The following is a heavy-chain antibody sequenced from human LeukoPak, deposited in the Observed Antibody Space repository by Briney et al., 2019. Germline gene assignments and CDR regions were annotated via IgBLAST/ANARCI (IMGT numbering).Heavy chain of an antibody. CDR3: ARAGHDFWSGPDY. V-gene: IGHV3-13*01. Sequence: GGSLRLSCAASGFTFSSYDMHWVRHAPGKGPEWVSAIGTAGDTYYPGSVKGRFTISRENAKNSLYLQMNSLRAGDTAVYYCARAGHDFWSGPDYWGQGTLVTVSS. CDR1: GFTFSSYD. D-gene: IGHD3-3*01. J-gene: IGHJ4*02. CDR2: IGTAGDT.